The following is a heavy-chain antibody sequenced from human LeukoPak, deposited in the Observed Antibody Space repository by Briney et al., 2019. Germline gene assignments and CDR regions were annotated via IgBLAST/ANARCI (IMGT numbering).Heavy chain of an antibody. CDR1: GGTFSSYA. D-gene: IGHD1-26*01. CDR2: IIPIFGTP. CDR3: AKGPTGSYSYLDS. Sequence: VASVKVSCKASGGTFSSYAISWVRQAPGQGLEWMGGIIPIFGTPNYAQRFQGRVTITTDDSTSTVYMELSSLRSDDTAVYYCAKGPTGSYSYLDSWGQGVVVTVSS. V-gene: IGHV1-69*05. J-gene: IGHJ4*02.